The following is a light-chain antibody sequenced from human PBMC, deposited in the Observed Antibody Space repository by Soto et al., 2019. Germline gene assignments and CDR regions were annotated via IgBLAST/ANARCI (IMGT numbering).Light chain of an antibody. CDR2: EGS. Sequence: QSALTQPASVSGSPGQSITISCTGTSSDVGSYNLVSWYQQHPGKAPKLMIYEGSKRPSGVSNRFSGSKSGNTASLTISGXQAEDEADYYCCSYAGSSTFAVFGGGTQLTVL. CDR3: CSYAGSSTFAV. V-gene: IGLV2-23*03. J-gene: IGLJ7*01. CDR1: SSDVGSYNL.